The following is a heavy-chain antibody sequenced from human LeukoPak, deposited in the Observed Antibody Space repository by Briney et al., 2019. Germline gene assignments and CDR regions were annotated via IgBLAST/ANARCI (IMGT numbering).Heavy chain of an antibody. CDR3: AKDEKLLWFGELLPYYMDV. CDR1: GYTFTGYY. J-gene: IGHJ6*03. D-gene: IGHD3-10*01. CDR2: INPNSGGT. Sequence: GASVKVSCKASGYTFTGYYMHWVRQAPGQGLEWMGWINPNSGGTNYAQKFQGRVTMTRDTSISTAYMELSRLRSDDTAVYYCAKDEKLLWFGELLPYYMDVWGKGTTVTVSS. V-gene: IGHV1-2*02.